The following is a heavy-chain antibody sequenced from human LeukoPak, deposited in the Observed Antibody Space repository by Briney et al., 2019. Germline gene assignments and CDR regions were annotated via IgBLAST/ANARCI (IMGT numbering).Heavy chain of an antibody. CDR3: AREGTYYDILTGYSRSGYFDY. D-gene: IGHD3-9*01. J-gene: IGHJ4*02. Sequence: SETLSLTCTVSGGSISSSSYYWGWIRQPPGKGLERIGSIYYSGSTYYNPSLKSRVTISVDTSKNQFSLKLSSVTAADTAVYYCAREGTYYDILTGYSRSGYFDYWGQGTLVTVSS. V-gene: IGHV4-39*07. CDR2: IYYSGST. CDR1: GGSISSSSYY.